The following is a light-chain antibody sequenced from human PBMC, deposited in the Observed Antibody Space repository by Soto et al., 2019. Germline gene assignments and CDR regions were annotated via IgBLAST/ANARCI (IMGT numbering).Light chain of an antibody. V-gene: IGKV3-11*01. J-gene: IGKJ3*01. CDR1: QSVSSS. CDR3: QQRSKRPPEGT. Sequence: EIVLTQSPDTMSLSPGERATLSCRASQSVSSSLAWYQQKPGQAPRLLIYDASNRANGIPARFSGIGSGTDFTLTSICLDPEDFAVYYLQQRSKRPPEGTCGPGTKVDIK. CDR2: DAS.